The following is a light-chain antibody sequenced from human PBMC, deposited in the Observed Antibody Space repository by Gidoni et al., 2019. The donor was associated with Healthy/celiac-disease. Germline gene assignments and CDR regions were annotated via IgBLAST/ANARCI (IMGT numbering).Light chain of an antibody. J-gene: IGKJ2*01. CDR2: DAS. Sequence: DILLTQSPATLSLSPEERPTLSCRASQSVSNYLAWYQQKPGQAPRLLIYDASNRATGIPARFSGSGSGTDFTLTISSLEPEDFAVYYCQQRSNWPYTFGQGTKLEIK. V-gene: IGKV3-11*01. CDR3: QQRSNWPYT. CDR1: QSVSNY.